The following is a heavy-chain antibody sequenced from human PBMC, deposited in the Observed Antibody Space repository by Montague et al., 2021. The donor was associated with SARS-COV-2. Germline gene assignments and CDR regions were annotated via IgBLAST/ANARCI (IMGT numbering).Heavy chain of an antibody. CDR3: ARLRDGVVPSPILGIGPYFTYYYMDV. CDR2: INHGGNT. J-gene: IGHJ6*03. D-gene: IGHD2-15*01. Sequence: SETLSLTCAVHGGSFSGYCWNWIRQPPRKGLEWIGEINHGGNTNYNPSLKNRLTISVDTSKNQFSLELTSVAATDTAVYYCARLRDGVVPSPILGIGPYFTYYYMDVWGKGTTVTVSS. V-gene: IGHV4-34*01. CDR1: GGSFSGYC.